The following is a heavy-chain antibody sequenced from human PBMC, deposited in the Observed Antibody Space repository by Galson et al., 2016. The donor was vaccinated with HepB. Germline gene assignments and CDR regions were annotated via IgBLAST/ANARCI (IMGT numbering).Heavy chain of an antibody. CDR1: GASITNGNYY. J-gene: IGHJ4*02. D-gene: IGHD3-9*01. V-gene: IGHV4-39*01. CDR3: ATRQAHGGSDWSIEY. Sequence: LSLTCTVSGASITNGNYYWGWIRQPPGKGLEWIGSIYHSGSTYHNPSLTSRVTMSVDTSRRQFSLKLSSVTGTDTAVYYCATRQAHGGSDWSIEYWGQGALVPVSS. CDR2: IYHSGST.